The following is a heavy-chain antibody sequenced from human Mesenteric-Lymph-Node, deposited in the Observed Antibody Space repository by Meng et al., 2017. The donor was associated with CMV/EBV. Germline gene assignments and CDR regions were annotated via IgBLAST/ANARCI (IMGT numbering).Heavy chain of an antibody. V-gene: IGHV3-53*01. Sequence: GESLKISCAASGFTFSSYSMNWVRQAPGKGLEWVSVMYSGGATYYADSVRGRFTLSRDYSKNTLYLQMNSLRADDTAVYYCARSSGAYYPEPYYFDYWGQGTLVTVSS. CDR2: MYSGGAT. CDR1: GFTFSSYS. D-gene: IGHD3-3*01. CDR3: ARSSGAYYPEPYYFDY. J-gene: IGHJ4*02.